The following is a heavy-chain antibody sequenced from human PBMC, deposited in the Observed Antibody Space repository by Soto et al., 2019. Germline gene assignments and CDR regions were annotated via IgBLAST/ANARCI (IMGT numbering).Heavy chain of an antibody. V-gene: IGHV5-51*01. J-gene: IGHJ5*02. Sequence: GESLKISCKGSGYSFTSYWIGWVRQMPGKGLEWMGIIYPGDSDTRYSPSFQGQVTISADKSISTAYLQWSSLKASDTAMYYCARRRGLWSGYDLDWFDPWGQGTLVTVSS. CDR3: ARRRGLWSGYDLDWFDP. D-gene: IGHD5-12*01. CDR2: IYPGDSDT. CDR1: GYSFTSYW.